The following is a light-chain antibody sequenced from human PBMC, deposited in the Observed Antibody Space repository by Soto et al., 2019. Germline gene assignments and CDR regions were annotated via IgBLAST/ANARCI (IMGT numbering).Light chain of an antibody. CDR2: YDN. V-gene: IGLV1-36*01. CDR3: AAWDDTLSGPV. J-gene: IGLJ3*02. Sequence: QSVLAQPPSVSEVPRQRVTISCSGSDSNIGNNPVNWYQLLPGKAPKLLIYYDNLLSSGVSDRFSGSKSGTSASLAISGLQSEDEGDYYCAAWDDTLSGPVFGGGTKVTVL. CDR1: DSNIGNNP.